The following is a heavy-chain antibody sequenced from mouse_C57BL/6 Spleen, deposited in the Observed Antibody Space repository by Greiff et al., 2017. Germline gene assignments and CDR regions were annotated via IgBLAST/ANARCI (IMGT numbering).Heavy chain of an antibody. V-gene: IGHV5-4*01. CDR3: ARDRDYGNAMDY. CDR1: GFTFSSYA. Sequence: DVMLVESGGGLVKPGGSLKLSCAASGFTFSSYAMSWVRQTPEKRLEWVATISDGGSYTYYPDNVKGRFTISRDNAKNNLYLQMSHLKSEDTAMYYCARDRDYGNAMDYWGQGTSVTVSS. CDR2: ISDGGSYT. D-gene: IGHD1-1*01. J-gene: IGHJ4*01.